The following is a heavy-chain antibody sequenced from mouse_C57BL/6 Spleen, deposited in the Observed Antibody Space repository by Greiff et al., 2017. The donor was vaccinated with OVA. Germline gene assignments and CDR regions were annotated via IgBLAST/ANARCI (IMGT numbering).Heavy chain of an antibody. D-gene: IGHD4-1*01. V-gene: IGHV1-26*01. CDR2: INPNNGGT. J-gene: IGHJ4*01. Sequence: VQLQQSGPELVKPGASVKISCKASGYTFTDYYMNWVKQSHGKSLEWIGDINPNNGGTSYNQKFKSKATLTVDKSSSTAYMQLSSLTSEDSAVYYCARSLTGKGSMDYWGQGTSVTVSS. CDR1: GYTFTDYY. CDR3: ARSLTGKGSMDY.